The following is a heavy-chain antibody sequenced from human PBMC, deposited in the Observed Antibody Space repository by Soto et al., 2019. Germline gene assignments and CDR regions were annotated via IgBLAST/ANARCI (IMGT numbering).Heavy chain of an antibody. J-gene: IGHJ4*02. D-gene: IGHD5-12*01. CDR2: ISGGGYTA. CDR3: AKAPGVATIKSNFDY. V-gene: IGHV3-23*01. Sequence: EVALLESGGGLVQPGGSLRLSCVVSGLTFRSHAMYWVRQAPGQGLEWVAGISGGGYTAYYPDSVRGRFTISRDNSKNTVYLPIDTLRVDDTAVYSCAKAPGVATIKSNFDYWGQGTLVTVST. CDR1: GLTFRSHA.